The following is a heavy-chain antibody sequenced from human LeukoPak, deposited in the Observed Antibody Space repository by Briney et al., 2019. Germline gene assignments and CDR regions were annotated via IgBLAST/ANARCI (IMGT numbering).Heavy chain of an antibody. CDR3: ARDVYTSGWRYFDL. Sequence: ASVKLSCKASGYTFTGHYMHWVRQAPGQGPEWMGWINPNSGDTNYAQKFQGRVTLTRDASIGTAYMEMNRLTYDDTAIYYCARDVYTSGWRYFDLWGHGTLVTVSS. CDR1: GYTFTGHY. V-gene: IGHV1-2*02. D-gene: IGHD6-19*01. CDR2: INPNSGDT. J-gene: IGHJ2*01.